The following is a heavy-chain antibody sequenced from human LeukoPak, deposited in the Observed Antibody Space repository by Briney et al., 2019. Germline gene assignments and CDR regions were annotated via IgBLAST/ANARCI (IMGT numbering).Heavy chain of an antibody. V-gene: IGHV3-23*01. Sequence: GGSLRLSCAASGFTFTSYAMSWVRQAPGKGLEWVSAISGGGDNTYYADSVEGRFTISRDNAKNSLYLQMNSLRAEDTAVYYCARRRDSGSLQHFDYWGQGTLVTVSS. CDR3: ARRRDSGSLQHFDY. D-gene: IGHD1-26*01. CDR1: GFTFTSYA. CDR2: ISGGGDNT. J-gene: IGHJ4*02.